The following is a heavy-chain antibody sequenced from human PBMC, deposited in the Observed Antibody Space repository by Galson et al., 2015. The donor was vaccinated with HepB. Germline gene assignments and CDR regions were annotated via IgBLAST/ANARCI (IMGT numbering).Heavy chain of an antibody. D-gene: IGHD5-18*01. CDR2: ISYDGNNK. CDR1: GFNFDSNG. V-gene: IGHV3-30*18. Sequence: SLRLSCAASGFNFDSNGMHWVRQAPGKGLEWVSIISYDGNNKYYADSVKGRFTVSRDNSKNTLFLQMNILRAEDTAVYYCAKARGYSNGTVLVFAYWGQGTLVTVSS. J-gene: IGHJ4*02. CDR3: AKARGYSNGTVLVFAY.